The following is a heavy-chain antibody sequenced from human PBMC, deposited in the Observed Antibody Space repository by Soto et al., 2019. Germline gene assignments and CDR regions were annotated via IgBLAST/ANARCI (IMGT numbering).Heavy chain of an antibody. V-gene: IGHV1-18*01. Sequence: QVQRVQSGAEVKKPGASVKVSCKASGYTFTSYGISWVRQDPVQGLEWMGWISAYNGNTNYAQKLQGRVTMTTDTSTSTAYMELRSLRTDDTAVYYCARVRTIAAVSDYFDYWGQGTLVTVSS. CDR3: ARVRTIAAVSDYFDY. J-gene: IGHJ4*02. D-gene: IGHD6-13*01. CDR2: ISAYNGNT. CDR1: GYTFTSYG.